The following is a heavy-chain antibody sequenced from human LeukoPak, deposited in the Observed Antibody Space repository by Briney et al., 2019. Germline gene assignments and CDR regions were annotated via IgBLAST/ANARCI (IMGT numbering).Heavy chain of an antibody. Sequence: PSETLSLTCAVYGGSFSGYYWSWIRQPPGQGLEWIGEINHSGSTNYNPSLKSRVTISVDTSKNQFSLKLSSVTAADTAVYYCARRRYNWKVRGYYYMDVWGKGTTVTISS. V-gene: IGHV4-34*01. CDR3: ARRRYNWKVRGYYYMDV. J-gene: IGHJ6*03. CDR2: INHSGST. CDR1: GGSFSGYY. D-gene: IGHD1-20*01.